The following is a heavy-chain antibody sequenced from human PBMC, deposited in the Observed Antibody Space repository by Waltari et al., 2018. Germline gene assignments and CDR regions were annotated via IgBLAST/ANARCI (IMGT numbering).Heavy chain of an antibody. CDR1: GFTVTNNY. V-gene: IGHV3-66*02. Sequence: EVQLVESGGGLVQPGGSLRLSCAASGFTVTNNYMSWVRQAPGKGLEWVSVIYSVGSTYYADSVKGRFTISRDNSKNTVYLQMNSLRDEDTAVYYCARSTGTWPPYFDYWGQGTLVTVSS. CDR2: IYSVGST. J-gene: IGHJ4*02. CDR3: ARSTGTWPPYFDY. D-gene: IGHD1-1*01.